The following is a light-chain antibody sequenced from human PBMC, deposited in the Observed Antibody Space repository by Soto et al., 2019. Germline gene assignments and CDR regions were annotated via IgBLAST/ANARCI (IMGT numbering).Light chain of an antibody. CDR3: SSQADRSTLI. CDR2: DVS. CDR1: SSDVGTYNR. Sequence: QSALTQPASVSGSPGQSITISCTGTSSDVGTYNRVSWYQQHPGQAPRLMIYDVSNRPSGVSNRCSGSKSSNTASLTISGLQAEDEANYYCSSQADRSTLIFGGGTKLTVL. V-gene: IGLV2-14*03. J-gene: IGLJ2*01.